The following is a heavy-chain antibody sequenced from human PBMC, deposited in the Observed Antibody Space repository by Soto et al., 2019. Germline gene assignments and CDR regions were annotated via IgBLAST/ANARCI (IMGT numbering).Heavy chain of an antibody. Sequence: SETLSLTCTVSGASIRSYYWSWIRQPPGKGLEWIGFIHHSGSTNYNPSLKSRLTMSVDTSKNQFSLKLSSVTAADTAVYYCARHHDPWGQGTLVTVSS. CDR1: GASIRSYY. CDR3: ARHHDP. V-gene: IGHV4-59*01. J-gene: IGHJ5*02. CDR2: IHHSGST.